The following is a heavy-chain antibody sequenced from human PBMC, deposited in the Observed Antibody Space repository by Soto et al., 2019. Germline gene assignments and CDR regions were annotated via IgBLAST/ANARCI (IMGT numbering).Heavy chain of an antibody. CDR3: ARAEVYYYDSSGYYSPLHYYYYGMDV. V-gene: IGHV4-59*01. D-gene: IGHD3-22*01. CDR1: GGSISSYY. Sequence: ETLSLTCTVSGGSISSYYWSWIRQPPGKGLEWIGYIYYSGSTNYNPSLKSRVTISVDTSKNQFSLKLSSVTAADTAVYYCARAEVYYYDSSGYYSPLHYYYYGMDVWGQGTTVTVSS. CDR2: IYYSGST. J-gene: IGHJ6*02.